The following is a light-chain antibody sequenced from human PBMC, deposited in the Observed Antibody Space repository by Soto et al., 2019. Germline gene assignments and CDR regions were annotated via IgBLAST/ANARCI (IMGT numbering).Light chain of an antibody. CDR1: QSSSNW. Sequence: DIQMTQSPSTLSASVGDRVTITWPTSQSSSNWLAWHKQKPGKVPKILIYKASSLESGVPSRVSGSGSGTAVTLTISSLQPEDFATYYCHQAKSSPLTFGGGTKVDIK. V-gene: IGKV1-5*03. CDR2: KAS. CDR3: HQAKSSPLT. J-gene: IGKJ4*01.